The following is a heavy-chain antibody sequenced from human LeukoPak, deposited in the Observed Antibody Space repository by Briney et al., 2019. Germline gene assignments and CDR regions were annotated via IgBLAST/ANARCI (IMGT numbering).Heavy chain of an antibody. CDR2: IYSGGST. Sequence: RTGGSLRLSCAASGFTFSSYGMSWVRQPPGKGLEWVSVIYSGGSTYYADSVKGRFTISKDNSKNTLYLQMNSLRVEDTAVYYCARWAPSDYWGQGTLVTVSS. J-gene: IGHJ4*02. CDR3: ARWAPSDY. CDR1: GFTFSSYG. V-gene: IGHV3-66*01.